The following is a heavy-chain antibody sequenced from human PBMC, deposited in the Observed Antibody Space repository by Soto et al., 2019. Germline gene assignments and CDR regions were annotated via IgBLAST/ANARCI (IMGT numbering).Heavy chain of an antibody. D-gene: IGHD6-19*01. V-gene: IGHV1-24*01. Sequence: ASVKVSCKVSGYTLTELSMHWVRQAPGKGLEWMGGFDPEDGETIYAQKFRGRVTMTEDTSTDTAYMELSSLRSEDTAVYYCATVLSGSEGFGDYWGQGTLVTVSS. CDR2: FDPEDGET. CDR3: ATVLSGSEGFGDY. CDR1: GYTLTELS. J-gene: IGHJ4*02.